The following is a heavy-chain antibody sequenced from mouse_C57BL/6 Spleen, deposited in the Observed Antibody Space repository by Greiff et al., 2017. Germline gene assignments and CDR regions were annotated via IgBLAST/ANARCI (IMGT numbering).Heavy chain of an antibody. CDR3: AIGAFYGSSYNYAMDY. D-gene: IGHD1-1*01. Sequence: QVQLQQPGAELVKPGASVKVSCKASGYTFTSYWMHWVKQRPGQGLEWIGRIHPSDSDTNYNQKFKGKATLTVDKSSSTAYMQLSSLTSEDSAVFYCAIGAFYGSSYNYAMDYWGQGTSVTVSS. CDR2: IHPSDSDT. CDR1: GYTFTSYW. V-gene: IGHV1-74*01. J-gene: IGHJ4*01.